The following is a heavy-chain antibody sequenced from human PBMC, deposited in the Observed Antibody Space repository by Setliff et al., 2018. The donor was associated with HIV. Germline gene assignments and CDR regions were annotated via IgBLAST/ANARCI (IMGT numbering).Heavy chain of an antibody. Sequence: ASVKVSCKASGYSFSKFGISWVRQAPGQGLEWMGWISGFNGNTKYGQNFQGRVTMTRNTSISTAYMELSSLRSEDTAVYYCARGAWYTSGWYSSRYMDVWGKGTTVTVSS. D-gene: IGHD6-19*01. V-gene: IGHV1-18*01. CDR2: ISGFNGNT. CDR3: ARGAWYTSGWYSSRYMDV. J-gene: IGHJ6*03. CDR1: GYSFSKFG.